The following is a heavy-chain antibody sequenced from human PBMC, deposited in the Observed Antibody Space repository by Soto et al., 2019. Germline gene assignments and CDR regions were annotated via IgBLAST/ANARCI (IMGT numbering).Heavy chain of an antibody. CDR3: ARDPVITIFGVVPTSAYGMDV. J-gene: IGHJ6*02. D-gene: IGHD3-3*01. CDR2: IYYSGST. V-gene: IGHV4-30-4*01. CDR1: GGSISSGDYY. Sequence: PSETLSLTCTVSGGSISSGDYYCSWIRQPPGKGLEWIGYIYYSGSTYYNPSLKSRVTISVDTSKNQFSLKLSSVTAADTAVYYCARDPVITIFGVVPTSAYGMDVWGQGTTVTVSS.